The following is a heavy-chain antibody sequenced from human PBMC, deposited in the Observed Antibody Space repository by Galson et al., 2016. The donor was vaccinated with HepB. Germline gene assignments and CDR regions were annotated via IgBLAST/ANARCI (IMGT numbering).Heavy chain of an antibody. CDR1: GFTFSSSI. CDR3: ARDHLSTGYFDL. Sequence: SLRLSCAASGFTFSSSIMHWVRQAPGKGLEWVAVILYDGSNKYSSDSVKGRFTISRDNSKNTFYLQMDSLRAEDTAVYYCARDHLSTGYFDLWGLGTLVTVSS. J-gene: IGHJ2*01. V-gene: IGHV3-30-3*01. CDR2: ILYDGSNK. D-gene: IGHD2/OR15-2a*01.